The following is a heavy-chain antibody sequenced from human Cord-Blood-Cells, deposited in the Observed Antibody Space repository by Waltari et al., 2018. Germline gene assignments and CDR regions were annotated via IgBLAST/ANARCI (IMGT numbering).Heavy chain of an antibody. CDR1: GFTFSSYW. J-gene: IGHJ4*02. Sequence: EVQLVESGGGLVQPGGSLRLSCAASGFTFSSYWSSWVRQAPGKGLEWVANIKQDGSEKYYVDSVKGRFTISRDNAKNSLYLQMNSLRAEDTAVYYCAREEWNYVFDYWGQGTLVTVSS. CDR2: IKQDGSEK. D-gene: IGHD1-7*01. CDR3: AREEWNYVFDY. V-gene: IGHV3-7*01.